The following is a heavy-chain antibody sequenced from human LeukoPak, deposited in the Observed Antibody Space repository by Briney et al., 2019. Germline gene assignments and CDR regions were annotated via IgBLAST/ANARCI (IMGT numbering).Heavy chain of an antibody. CDR2: ISGSGGST. CDR1: GFTFSSYA. J-gene: IGHJ4*02. D-gene: IGHD3-3*01. CDR3: AKDGKDYDFWSGYYTFAY. Sequence: PGGSLRLSCAASGFTFSSYAMSWVRQAPGKGLEWVSAISGSGGSTYYADSVKGRFTISRDNSKNTLYLQMNSLRAEDTAVYYCAKDGKDYDFWSGYYTFAYWGQGTLVTVSS. V-gene: IGHV3-23*01.